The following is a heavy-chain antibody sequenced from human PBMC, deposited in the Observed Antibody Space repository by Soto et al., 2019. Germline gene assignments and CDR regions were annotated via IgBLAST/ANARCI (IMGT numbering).Heavy chain of an antibody. D-gene: IGHD2-15*01. CDR2: IIPILDIA. V-gene: IGHV1-69*02. CDR1: GGTFSNYT. J-gene: IGHJ3*02. CDR3: ASFGYCSGGNCYNWVDI. Sequence: SVKVSCKASGGTFSNYTISWVRQAPGQGLEWMGRIIPILDIANYAQNLQGRVTITADKSTGTASMELSSLRSEDTAVYYCASFGYCSGGNCYNWVDIWGPGTMVTVSS.